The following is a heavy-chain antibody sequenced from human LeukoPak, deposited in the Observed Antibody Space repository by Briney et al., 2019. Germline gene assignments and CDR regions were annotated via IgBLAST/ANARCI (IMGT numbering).Heavy chain of an antibody. CDR1: GYSISSGYY. Sequence: PSETLSLTCAVSGYSISSGYYWGWIRQPPGKGLEWIGSIYHSGSTYYNPSLKSRVTISVDTSKNQFSLKLSSVTAADTAVYYCARRDRYCSSSICPIDYWGRGTLVTVSS. CDR2: IYHSGST. CDR3: ARRDRYCSSSICPIDY. V-gene: IGHV4-38-2*01. D-gene: IGHD2-2*01. J-gene: IGHJ4*02.